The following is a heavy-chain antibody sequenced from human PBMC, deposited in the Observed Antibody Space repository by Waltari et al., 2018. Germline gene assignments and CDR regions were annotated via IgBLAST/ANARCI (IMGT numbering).Heavy chain of an antibody. J-gene: IGHJ4*02. CDR3: ARDGGQQWLFDY. Sequence: EVQLVESGGGLVQPGGSLRLSCGDSGFTFRAHWRAWVRQAPGKGLEWVANIDEDGSGNYYVDSVKGRFILSRDNANNLVYLQMNSLGAEDTAVYYCARDGGQQWLFDYWGQGTLVTVSS. CDR1: GFTFRAHW. D-gene: IGHD6-19*01. V-gene: IGHV3-7*03. CDR2: IDEDGSGN.